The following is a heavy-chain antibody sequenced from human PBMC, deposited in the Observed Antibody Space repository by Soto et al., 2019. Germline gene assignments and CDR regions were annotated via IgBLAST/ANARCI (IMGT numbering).Heavy chain of an antibody. J-gene: IGHJ3*02. CDR1: GGSISSGGYY. D-gene: IGHD7-27*01. CDR3: ARAWGHAADI. CDR2: ISYSGST. V-gene: IGHV4-31*03. Sequence: SETLSLTCTVSGGSISSGGYYWSWIRQHPGTGLEWIGHISYSGSTYYNTSLKSRVTISVDTSKNQFSLKLSSVTAADTAVYYCARAWGHAADIWGQGTMVTVSS.